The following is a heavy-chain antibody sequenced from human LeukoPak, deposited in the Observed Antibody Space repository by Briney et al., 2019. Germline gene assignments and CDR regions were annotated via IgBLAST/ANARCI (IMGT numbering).Heavy chain of an antibody. CDR1: GFTFSSYA. CDR2: ISGSGGST. V-gene: IGHV3-23*01. CDR3: AKEGRQLVGYYYYGMDV. J-gene: IGHJ6*02. D-gene: IGHD6-6*01. Sequence: GGSLRLSCAASGFTFSSYAMSWVRQAPGKGLEWVSAISGSGGSTYYADSVKGRFTISRDNSKNTLYLQMNSLRAEDTAVYYCAKEGRQLVGYYYYGMDVWGQRTTVTVSS.